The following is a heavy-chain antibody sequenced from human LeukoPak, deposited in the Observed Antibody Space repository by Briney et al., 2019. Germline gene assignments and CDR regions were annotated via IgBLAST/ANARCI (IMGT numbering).Heavy chain of an antibody. CDR3: TYSTTVITHEFDP. Sequence: VASVKVSCKVSGYTLTELSMHWVRQAPGKGLEWMGGFDPEDGETIYAQRFQGRVTMTEDTSTDTAYMELSSLRSEDTAVYYCTYSTTVITHEFDPWGQGTLVTVSS. CDR1: GYTLTELS. D-gene: IGHD4-17*01. CDR2: FDPEDGET. J-gene: IGHJ5*02. V-gene: IGHV1-24*01.